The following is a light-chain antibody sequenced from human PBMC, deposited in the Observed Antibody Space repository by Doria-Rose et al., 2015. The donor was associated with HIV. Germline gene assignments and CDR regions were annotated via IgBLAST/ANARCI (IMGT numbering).Light chain of an antibody. CDR3: QSYDSRLSVYV. V-gene: IGLV1-40*01. CDR1: SSNIGAGFD. Sequence: QSVVTQPPSVSEAPGQRVAISCTGSSSNIGAGFDVNWYQQFPGTAPKLLIHGNTNRPSGVPDRFSGSKSGTSAALAISGLRAEDESDYYCQSYDSRLSVYVFGTGTKVTVL. CDR2: GNT. J-gene: IGLJ1*01.